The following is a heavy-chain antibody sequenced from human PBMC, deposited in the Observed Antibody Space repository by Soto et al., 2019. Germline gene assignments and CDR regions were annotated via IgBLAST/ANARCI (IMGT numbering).Heavy chain of an antibody. D-gene: IGHD3-10*01. CDR2: IDGSGTTK. CDR1: GFTFNDFE. V-gene: IGHV3-48*03. J-gene: IGHJ4*02. CDR3: ARGFGRFNY. Sequence: EVQLLESGGGLVQSGGSLRLSCGVSGFTFNDFEMNWVRQAPGKGLEWLAYIDGSGTTKKYADSVRGRFTISRDNPNNSLFLQMSSLSSADTAIYYCARGFGRFNYWGQGILVSVSS.